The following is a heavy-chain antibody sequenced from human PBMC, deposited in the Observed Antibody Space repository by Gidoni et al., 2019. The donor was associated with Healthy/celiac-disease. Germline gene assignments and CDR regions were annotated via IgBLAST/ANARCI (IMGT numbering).Heavy chain of an antibody. CDR2: IDPSDSYT. D-gene: IGHD6-6*01. J-gene: IGHJ4*02. CDR3: ARHFLLADSSASGDAH. V-gene: IGHV5-10-1*03. CDR1: GYSFTTYW. Sequence: EVQLVQSGAEVTKPGESLRISCTASGYSFTTYWISWVRQMTGKGLECMGRIDPSDSYTNYSPSFQGHVTISADKSISTAYLQWSSLKASDTAMYYCARHFLLADSSASGDAHWGQGTLVTVSS.